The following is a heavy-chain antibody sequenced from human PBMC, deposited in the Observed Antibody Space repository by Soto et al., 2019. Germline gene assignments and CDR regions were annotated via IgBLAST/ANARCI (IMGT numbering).Heavy chain of an antibody. CDR2: ISYDGSNK. J-gene: IGHJ4*02. CDR1: GFTFSSYA. Sequence: GGSLRLSCAASGFTFSSYAMHWVGQAPGKGLEWVAVISYDGSNKYYADSVKGRFTISRDNSKNTLYLQMNSLRAEDTAVYYCARDRSYSSGWYFDYWGQGTLATVSS. D-gene: IGHD6-19*01. CDR3: ARDRSYSSGWYFDY. V-gene: IGHV3-30-3*01.